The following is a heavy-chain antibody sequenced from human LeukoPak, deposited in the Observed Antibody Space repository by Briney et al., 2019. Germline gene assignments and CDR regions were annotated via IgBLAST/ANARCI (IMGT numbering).Heavy chain of an antibody. V-gene: IGHV4-59*01. Sequence: SETLSLTCTVSGGSIRSYYWSWIRQPPGKGLEWIGYIYYSGSTNYNPSLKSRVSISVDTSKNQFSLKLSSVTAADTAVYYCARTGSTVAMLYPFDHWGQGTLVTVSS. D-gene: IGHD4-17*01. J-gene: IGHJ4*02. CDR1: GGSIRSYY. CDR2: IYYSGST. CDR3: ARTGSTVAMLYPFDH.